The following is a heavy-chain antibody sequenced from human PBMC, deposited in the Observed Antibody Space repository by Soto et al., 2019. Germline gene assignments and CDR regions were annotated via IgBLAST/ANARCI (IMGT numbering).Heavy chain of an antibody. J-gene: IGHJ4*02. Sequence: SGPTLVNPTQTLTLTCTFSGFSLSTSEVAVGWIRQPPGKVLEWLALIYWDDDKRYSPPLNNRLTVTKDTSKNQVVLSMTNMDTVDTGTYFCARLIDLYVVFDYWGQGILVTVSS. D-gene: IGHD3-16*01. CDR1: GFSLSTSEVA. V-gene: IGHV2-5*02. CDR3: ARLIDLYVVFDY. CDR2: IYWDDDK.